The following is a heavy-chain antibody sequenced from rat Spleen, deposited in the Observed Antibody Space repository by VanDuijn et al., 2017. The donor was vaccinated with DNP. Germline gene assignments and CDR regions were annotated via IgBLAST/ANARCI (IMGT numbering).Heavy chain of an antibody. V-gene: IGHV3-1*01. CDR3: VRWVRALDY. CDR2: INYSGST. J-gene: IGHJ2*01. CDR1: GYSITSCC. Sequence: EVQLQESGPGLVEPSQSLSLTCSVTGYSITSCCRWTWIRKFPGNKMEWIGHINYSGSTSYHPSLRSRISITRDTSKNQFFLQLNSVTTEDTATYYCVRWVRALDYWGQGVMVTVSS. D-gene: IGHD4-1*01.